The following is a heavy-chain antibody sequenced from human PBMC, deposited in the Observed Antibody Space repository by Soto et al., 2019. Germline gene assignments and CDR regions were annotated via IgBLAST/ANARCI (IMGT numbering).Heavy chain of an antibody. Sequence: GGSLRLACAASGFTFSSYAMSWVRQAPGKGLEWVSAISGSGGSTYYADSVKGRFTISRDNSKNTLYLQMNSLRAEDTAVYYCAKGPVLWLASHLAYFAYWGQGTLVTVSS. CDR2: ISGSGGST. CDR1: GFTFSSYA. D-gene: IGHD3-3*02. CDR3: AKGPVLWLASHLAYFAY. V-gene: IGHV3-23*01. J-gene: IGHJ4*02.